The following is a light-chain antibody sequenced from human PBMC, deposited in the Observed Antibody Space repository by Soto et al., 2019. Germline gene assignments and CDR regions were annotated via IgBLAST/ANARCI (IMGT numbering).Light chain of an antibody. Sequence: QSALTQPRSVSGSPAQSITISCTGTSSDIGAYTHVSWYQQHPGKAPKLMIYDVNNRPSGVSNRFSGSKSGNTASLTISGLQAEDEADYYCTSYTATATYVFGTGTKLTVL. CDR3: TSYTATATYV. J-gene: IGLJ1*01. CDR1: SSDIGAYTH. CDR2: DVN. V-gene: IGLV2-14*01.